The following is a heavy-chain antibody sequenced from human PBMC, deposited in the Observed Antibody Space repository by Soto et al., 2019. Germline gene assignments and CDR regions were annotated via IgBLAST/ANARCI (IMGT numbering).Heavy chain of an antibody. V-gene: IGHV1-2*04. Sequence: ASVKVSCKASGYTFTGYYMHGVRQAPGQGLEWMGWINPNSGGTNYAQKFQGWVTMTRDTSISTAYMELSRLRSDDTAVYYCARDSATGYYYDSSGYYGDWGQGTLVTVPQ. CDR3: ARDSATGYYYDSSGYYGD. CDR2: INPNSGGT. CDR1: GYTFTGYY. J-gene: IGHJ4*02. D-gene: IGHD3-22*01.